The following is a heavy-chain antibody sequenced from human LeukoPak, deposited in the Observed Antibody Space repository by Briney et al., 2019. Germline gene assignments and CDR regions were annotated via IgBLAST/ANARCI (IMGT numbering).Heavy chain of an antibody. CDR2: INPSGGST. CDR3: ARAMITFGGVIVIFDY. CDR1: GYTFTSYY. Sequence: AASVKVSCKASGYTFTSYYMHWVRQAPGQGLEWMGIINPSGGSTSYAQKFQGRVTMTRDTSTSTVYMELSSLRSEETAVYYCARAMITFGGVIVIFDYWGQGTLVTVSS. J-gene: IGHJ4*02. V-gene: IGHV1-46*01. D-gene: IGHD3-16*02.